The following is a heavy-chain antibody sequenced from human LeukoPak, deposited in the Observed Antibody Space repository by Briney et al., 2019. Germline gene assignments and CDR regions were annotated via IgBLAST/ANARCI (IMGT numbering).Heavy chain of an antibody. CDR2: IHNSGTT. Sequence: SETLSLTCAVSGGPFSGYFWSWIRQSSGKGLEWIGEIHNSGTTNYNPSLNSRVTISEDTSKNQFYLNLSSVTAADTAVYYCARRYYYNLGSFPYDFWGQGTLVTVSS. CDR1: GGPFSGYF. V-gene: IGHV4-34*01. CDR3: ARRYYYNLGSFPYDF. D-gene: IGHD3-10*01. J-gene: IGHJ4*02.